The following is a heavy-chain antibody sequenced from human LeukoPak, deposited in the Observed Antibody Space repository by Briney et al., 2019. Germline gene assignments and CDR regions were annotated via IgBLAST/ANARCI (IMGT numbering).Heavy chain of an antibody. V-gene: IGHV4-4*02. D-gene: IGHD1-26*01. CDR2: VHLSGAT. CDR1: GGSITTTNW. Sequence: PSGTLSLTRAVSGGSITTTNWWSWVRPPPGKGLEWIGEVHLSGATNYNLSLESRVSMSIDKSRNHLSLEVTSVTAADTAIYYCTRESGAFSPFGFWGQGTLVTVSS. J-gene: IGHJ4*02. CDR3: TRESGAFSPFGF.